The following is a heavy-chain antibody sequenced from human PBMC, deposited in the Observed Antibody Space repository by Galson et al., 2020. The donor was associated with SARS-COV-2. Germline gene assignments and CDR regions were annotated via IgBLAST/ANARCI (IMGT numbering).Heavy chain of an antibody. D-gene: IGHD3-9*01. CDR1: GFMFRNFA. Sequence: QAGGSLRLSCAASGFMFRNFAMSWVRQAPGKGLEWISGISGSGATTYYGDSVKGRFTVSRDNSRNILFMELKSLRAEDTAVYYCAKDRDDVLIGPYYFDFWGPGTLVTVSS. V-gene: IGHV3-23*02. CDR3: AKDRDDVLIGPYYFDF. J-gene: IGHJ4*02. CDR2: ISGSGATT.